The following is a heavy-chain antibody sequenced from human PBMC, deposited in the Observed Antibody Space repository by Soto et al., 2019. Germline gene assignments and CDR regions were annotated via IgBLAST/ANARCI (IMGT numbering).Heavy chain of an antibody. Sequence: GGSLRLSCAASGFTFSSYAMSWVRQAPGKGLEWVSAISGSGGSTYYADSVKGRFTISRDNSKNTLYLQMNSLRAEDTAVYYCAKRSGIAAAGTRYFDYWGQGTLVTVSS. J-gene: IGHJ4*02. CDR1: GFTFSSYA. CDR2: ISGSGGST. D-gene: IGHD6-13*01. CDR3: AKRSGIAAAGTRYFDY. V-gene: IGHV3-23*01.